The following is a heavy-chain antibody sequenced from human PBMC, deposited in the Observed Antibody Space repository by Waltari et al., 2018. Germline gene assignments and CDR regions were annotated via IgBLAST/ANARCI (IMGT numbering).Heavy chain of an antibody. V-gene: IGHV4-38-2*01. J-gene: IGHJ4*02. D-gene: IGHD6-13*01. CDR3: ARAPGVAAASYFDY. Sequence: QVQLQESGPGLVKPSETLSLTCDVSGFSVDRVYFWGWIRQPPGKGLEWIGTIFHTGFTYYAPSLRGRVTMSVDTSKNQFSLNLSSVTAADTALYYCARAPGVAAASYFDYWGQGILVTVSS. CDR2: IFHTGFT. CDR1: GFSVDRVYF.